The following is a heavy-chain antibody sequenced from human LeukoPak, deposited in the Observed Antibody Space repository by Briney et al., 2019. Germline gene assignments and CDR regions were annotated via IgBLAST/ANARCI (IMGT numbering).Heavy chain of an antibody. CDR1: GGSITSHY. CDR2: IYYSGST. J-gene: IGHJ4*02. Sequence: SETLSLTCTVSGGSITSHYWTWIRQPPGKGLEWIGYIYYSGSTSYNPSLKSRVTISVDTSKNQFSLRLRSVTAADTAVYYCARVTGYMIEDYFDYWGQGTLVTVSS. CDR3: ARVTGYMIEDYFDY. V-gene: IGHV4-59*11. D-gene: IGHD3-22*01.